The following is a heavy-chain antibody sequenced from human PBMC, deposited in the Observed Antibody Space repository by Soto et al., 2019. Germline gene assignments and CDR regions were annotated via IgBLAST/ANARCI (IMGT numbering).Heavy chain of an antibody. V-gene: IGHV3-30*18. J-gene: IGHJ4*02. CDR1: GFTFNNYG. Sequence: QVQLVESGGGVVQPGGSLRLSCAASGFTFNNYGMHWVRQAPGKGLEWVAVISYDGSDKYYADSVKGRFTISRDNSKNTLYLQMNSLRPEDTAVYYCAKPDRRDSSGFDDCWGQGMLVTVSS. CDR2: ISYDGSDK. D-gene: IGHD3-22*01. CDR3: AKPDRRDSSGFDDC.